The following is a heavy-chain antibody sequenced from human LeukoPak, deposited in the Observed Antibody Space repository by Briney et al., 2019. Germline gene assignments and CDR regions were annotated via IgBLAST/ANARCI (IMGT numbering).Heavy chain of an antibody. CDR1: GFTFDDYA. V-gene: IGHV3-23*01. Sequence: GGSLRLSCAASGFTFDDYAMHWVRQAPGKGLEWVSAISGSGGSTYYADSVKGRFTISRDNSKNTLYLQMNSLRAEDTAVYYCAKLGYSGYVGSESYWGQGTLVTVSS. CDR2: ISGSGGST. J-gene: IGHJ4*02. CDR3: AKLGYSGYVGSESY. D-gene: IGHD5-12*01.